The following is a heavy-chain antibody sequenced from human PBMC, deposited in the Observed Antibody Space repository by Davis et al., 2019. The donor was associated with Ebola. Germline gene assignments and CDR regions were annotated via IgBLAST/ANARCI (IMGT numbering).Heavy chain of an antibody. V-gene: IGHV3-21*01. D-gene: IGHD1-26*01. CDR1: GFTVSSNY. Sequence: GGSLRLSCAASGFTVSSNYMSWVRQAPGKGLEWVSSISSSSSYIYYADSVKGRFTISRDNAKNSLYLQMNSLRAEDTAVYYCAREGAEASSVYYYGMDVWGQGTTVTVSS. CDR2: ISSSSSYI. CDR3: AREGAEASSVYYYGMDV. J-gene: IGHJ6*02.